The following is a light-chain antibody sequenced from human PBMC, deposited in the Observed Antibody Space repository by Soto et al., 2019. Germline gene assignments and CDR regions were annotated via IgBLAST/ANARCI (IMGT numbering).Light chain of an antibody. Sequence: EKVLTQSPDTLSLSPGERATLSCRASQTVSSSYLAWYQQKPGQAPRLLIYATSSRAIGVPDRFSGSGSGTDFTLTISRLEPEDFAVYHCQQYGSSPLTFGQGTKVDIK. CDR3: QQYGSSPLT. V-gene: IGKV3-20*01. J-gene: IGKJ1*01. CDR2: ATS. CDR1: QTVSSSY.